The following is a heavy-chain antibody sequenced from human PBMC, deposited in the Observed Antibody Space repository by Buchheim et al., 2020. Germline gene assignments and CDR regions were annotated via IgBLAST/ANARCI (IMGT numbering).Heavy chain of an antibody. J-gene: IGHJ5*02. CDR2: IYYSGST. Sequence: QLQLQESGPGLVKPSETLSLTCTVSGGSISSSSYYWGWIRQPPGKGLEWIGSIYYSGSTYYNPSLKSRVTISVDTSKNQFSLKLSSVTAADTAAYYCARHRIAAAGTGWFDPWGQGTL. V-gene: IGHV4-39*01. D-gene: IGHD6-13*01. CDR3: ARHRIAAAGTGWFDP. CDR1: GGSISSSSYY.